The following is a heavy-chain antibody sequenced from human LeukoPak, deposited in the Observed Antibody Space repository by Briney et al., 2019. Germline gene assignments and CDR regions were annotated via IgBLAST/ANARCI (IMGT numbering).Heavy chain of an antibody. CDR1: GFTFSSYA. Sequence: PGGSLRPSCAASGFTFSSYAMHWVRQAPGKGLEYVSAISSNGGSTYYANSVKGRFTISRDNSKNTLYLQMNSLRAEDTAVYYCAKDYGSGSYDDPFDYWGQGTLVTVSS. D-gene: IGHD3-10*01. V-gene: IGHV3-64*01. CDR3: AKDYGSGSYDDPFDY. J-gene: IGHJ4*02. CDR2: ISSNGGST.